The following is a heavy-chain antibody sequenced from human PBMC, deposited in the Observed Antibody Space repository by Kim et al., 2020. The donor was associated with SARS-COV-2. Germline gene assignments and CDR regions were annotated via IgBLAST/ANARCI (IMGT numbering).Heavy chain of an antibody. CDR2: IYSNGFT. CDR1: GGSVSGGGFF. D-gene: IGHD2-15*01. V-gene: IGHV4-61*08. Sequence: SETLSLTCTVSGGSVSGGGFFWNWIRQPPGKAPEWIAYIYSNGFTNSNPSLRSRVTISIDTSKSQFSLRLISVTAAHSGGYYCVVGPLDTVTLHSFFD. J-gene: IGHJ4*01. CDR3: VVGPLDTVTLHSFFD.